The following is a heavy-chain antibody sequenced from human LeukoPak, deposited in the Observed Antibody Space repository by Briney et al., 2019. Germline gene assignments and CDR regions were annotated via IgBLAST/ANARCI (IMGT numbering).Heavy chain of an antibody. CDR3: ARDDYGDLDNRFDP. CDR1: GGSISSGSYY. J-gene: IGHJ5*02. D-gene: IGHD4-17*01. Sequence: SETLSLTCTVPGGSISSGSYYWSWIRQPAGKGLEWIGRIYTSGSTNYNPSLKGRVTISVDTSKNQFSLKLSSVTAADTAVYYCARDDYGDLDNRFDPWGQGTLVTVSS. CDR2: IYTSGST. V-gene: IGHV4-61*02.